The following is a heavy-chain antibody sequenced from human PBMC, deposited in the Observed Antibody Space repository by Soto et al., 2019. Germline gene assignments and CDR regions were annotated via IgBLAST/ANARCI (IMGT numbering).Heavy chain of an antibody. CDR3: ERGNCTSINCFTLDY. J-gene: IGHJ4*02. CDR2: IYSGGNR. Sequence: PGGSLRLSCAASGIAVSTNFMAWVRQAPGKGLEWVSVIYSGGNRYYADSVKGRFTISRDNSKNTLHLQMDSLRAGDTAVYYCERGNCTSINCFTLDYWGQGTLVTVSS. V-gene: IGHV3-66*01. CDR1: GIAVSTNF. D-gene: IGHD2-2*01.